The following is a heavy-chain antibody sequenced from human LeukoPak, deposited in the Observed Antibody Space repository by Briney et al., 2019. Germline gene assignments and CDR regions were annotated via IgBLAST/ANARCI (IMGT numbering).Heavy chain of an antibody. V-gene: IGHV1-69*13. D-gene: IGHD3-22*01. CDR2: IIPIFGTA. CDR1: GGTFSSYA. CDR3: ARAARGFYDSSGYSFDY. J-gene: IGHJ4*02. Sequence: SVKVSCKXSGGTFSSYAISWVRQAPRQGLEWMGGIIPIFGTANYSQKFQGRVTITADESTSTAYMELSSLRSEDTAVYYCARAARGFYDSSGYSFDYWGQGTLVTVSS.